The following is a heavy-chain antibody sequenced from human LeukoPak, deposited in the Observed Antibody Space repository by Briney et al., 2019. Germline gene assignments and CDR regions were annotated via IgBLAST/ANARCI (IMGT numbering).Heavy chain of an antibody. D-gene: IGHD3-10*01. CDR3: ASTGGSMVRGDNWFDP. J-gene: IGHJ5*02. CDR2: ISAYNGNT. V-gene: IGHV1-18*01. CDR1: GYTFTSYG. Sequence: ASVKVSCKASGYTFTSYGISWVRQAPGQGLEWMGWISAYNGNTNYAQKLQGRVTMTTDTSTSTAYMELRSLRSDDTAVYYCASTGGSMVRGDNWFDPWGQGTLVTVSS.